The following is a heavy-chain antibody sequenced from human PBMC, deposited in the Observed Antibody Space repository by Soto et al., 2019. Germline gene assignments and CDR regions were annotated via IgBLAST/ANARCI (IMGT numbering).Heavy chain of an antibody. CDR1: GSTFSSYA. Sequence: GGSLRLSCAASGSTFSSYAMSWVRQAPGKGLEWVSAISGSGGSTYYADSVKGRFTISRDNSKNTLYLQMNSLRAEDTAVYYCAKGAHNDGRAYYYYYMDVWGKGTTVTVSS. J-gene: IGHJ6*03. CDR2: ISGSGGST. V-gene: IGHV3-23*01. CDR3: AKGAHNDGRAYYYYYMDV. D-gene: IGHD1-1*01.